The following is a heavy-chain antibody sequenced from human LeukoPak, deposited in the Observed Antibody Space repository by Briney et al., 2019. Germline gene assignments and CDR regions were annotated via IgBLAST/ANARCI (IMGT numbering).Heavy chain of an antibody. CDR1: GGSITDDNYY. V-gene: IGHV4-39*01. CDR3: ARHRYYYDKSAFSFDS. D-gene: IGHD3-22*01. Sequence: PSETLSLTCSVSGGSITDDNYYWGWIRQPPGKGLEWIGAIYYRGTTSYMPSLKSRVTISVDTSKNQLSLKLDSVTAADTSVYYCARHRYYYDKSAFSFDSWGQGTLVTVSS. J-gene: IGHJ4*02. CDR2: IYYRGTT.